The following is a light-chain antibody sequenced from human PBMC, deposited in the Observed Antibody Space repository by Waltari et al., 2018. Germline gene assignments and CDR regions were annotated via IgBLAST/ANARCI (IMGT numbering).Light chain of an antibody. CDR2: GAS. CDR3: QHYLRLPVT. CDR1: QSVSRA. Sequence: EIVLTQSPGTLSLSLGERATVSCRTSQSVSRALAWYQQKPGKAPRLLIYGASTRATGIPYRFSGSGSGTDFSLTSSRLEPDDFAVYYCQHYLRLPVTFGQGTTVEI. V-gene: IGKV3-20*01. J-gene: IGKJ1*01.